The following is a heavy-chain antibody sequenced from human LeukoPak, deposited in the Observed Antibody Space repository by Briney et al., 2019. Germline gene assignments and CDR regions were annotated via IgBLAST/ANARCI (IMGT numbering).Heavy chain of an antibody. J-gene: IGHJ3*02. CDR2: IYYSGST. Sequence: SQTLSLTCTVSGDSISSGGYYWSWIRQHPGKGLEWIGYIYYSGSTYYNPSLESRVTISVDTSKNHFSLKLSSVTAADTAVYHCARGREGDAFDIWGQGTMVTVSS. CDR3: ARGREGDAFDI. CDR1: GDSISSGGYY. V-gene: IGHV4-31*03.